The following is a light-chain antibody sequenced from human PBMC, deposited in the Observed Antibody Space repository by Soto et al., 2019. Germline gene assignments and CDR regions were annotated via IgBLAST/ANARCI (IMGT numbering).Light chain of an antibody. CDR3: MQEPQTPPYT. J-gene: IGKJ2*01. Sequence: DIVMTQSPLSLHVTPGEPASISCRSSQSLLQSNGYNYLDWYLQKPVQSPQLLIYLGSLRAVEEPERFCGSGSGTDFTLRISRVEAADVGRYYCMQEPQTPPYTFGQGTKLEI. CDR2: LGS. CDR1: QSLLQSNGYNY. V-gene: IGKV2-28*01.